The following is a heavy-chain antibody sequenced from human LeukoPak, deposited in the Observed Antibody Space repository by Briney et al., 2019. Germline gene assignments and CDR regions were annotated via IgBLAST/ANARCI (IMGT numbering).Heavy chain of an antibody. CDR1: GYSFTSYW. V-gene: IGHV5-51*01. Sequence: GESLKISCKGSGYSFTSYWIGWVRQMPGKGLEWLGIIYPGDSDTRYSPSFQGQVTISADKSISTAYLQWSSLKASDTAMYYCARRGYDSSGRYYFDYWGQGTLVTVSS. CDR2: IYPGDSDT. D-gene: IGHD3-22*01. CDR3: ARRGYDSSGRYYFDY. J-gene: IGHJ4*02.